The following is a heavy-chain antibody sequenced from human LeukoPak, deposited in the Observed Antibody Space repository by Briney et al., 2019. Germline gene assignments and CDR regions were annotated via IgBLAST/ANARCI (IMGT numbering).Heavy chain of an antibody. V-gene: IGHV1-2*02. J-gene: IGHJ4*02. D-gene: IGHD1-26*01. CDR3: PRWAGASDY. CDR1: GYTLTGYY. Sequence: ASMKVSCKASGYTLTGYYMHWVRQAPGQGLEWMGWIKPNTGDTDYAQKFQGRLTLTRDTSISTPYLELSGLTSNDTAVYYCPRWAGASDYWGQGTQVTVSS. CDR2: IKPNTGDT.